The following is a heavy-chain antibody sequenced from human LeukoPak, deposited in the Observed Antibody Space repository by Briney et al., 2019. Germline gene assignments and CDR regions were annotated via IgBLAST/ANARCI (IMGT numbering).Heavy chain of an antibody. J-gene: IGHJ4*02. Sequence: GGSLRLSCAASGFTFSSYAMSWVRQAPGKGREWVSAISGSGGSTYYADSVKGRFTISRDNSKNTLYLQMNSLRAEDTAVYYCAKDPSSSRYAESVYWGQGTLVTVSS. CDR2: ISGSGGST. CDR3: AKDPSSSRYAESVY. CDR1: GFTFSSYA. D-gene: IGHD6-13*01. V-gene: IGHV3-23*01.